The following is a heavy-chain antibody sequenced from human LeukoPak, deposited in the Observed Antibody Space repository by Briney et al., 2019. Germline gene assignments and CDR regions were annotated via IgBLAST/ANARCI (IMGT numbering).Heavy chain of an antibody. J-gene: IGHJ4*02. CDR1: GFTFSSYE. CDR3: ARVGNFDY. CDR2: ISGSGTTI. V-gene: IGHV3-48*03. Sequence: PGGSLRLSCAASGFTFSSYEMNWVRQAPGKGLEWVSYISGSGTTIYYADSVKGRFTISRDNAKNSLYLQMNSLRAEDTAVYYCARVGNFDYWGQGTLVTVSS.